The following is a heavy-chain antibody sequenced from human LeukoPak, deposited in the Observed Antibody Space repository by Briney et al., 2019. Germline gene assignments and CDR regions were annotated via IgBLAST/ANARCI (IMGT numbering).Heavy chain of an antibody. J-gene: IGHJ5*01. CDR2: IKKDGSEK. CDR1: GFTFSSYW. D-gene: IGHD3-22*01. CDR3: ARATDYYDSSGYYPNWFDS. Sequence: AGSLRLFCAASGFTFSSYWMSWVRQAPGKGLEWVANIKKDGSEKYYVDSVKGRFTISRDNAKNSLYLQMNSLRAEDTAVYYCARATDYYDSSGYYPNWFDSWGQGTLVTVSS. V-gene: IGHV3-7*01.